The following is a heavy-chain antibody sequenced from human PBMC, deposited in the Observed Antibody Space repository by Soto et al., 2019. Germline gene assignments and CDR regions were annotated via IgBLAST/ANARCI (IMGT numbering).Heavy chain of an antibody. CDR1: GGTFSSYA. V-gene: IGHV1-69*13. CDR3: ARELDSSSWYFWFDP. J-gene: IGHJ5*02. D-gene: IGHD6-13*01. Sequence: SVKVSCKASGGTFSSYAISWVRQAPGQGLEWMGGITPIFGTANYAQKFQGRVTITADESTSTAYMELSSLRSEDTAVYYCARELDSSSWYFWFDPWGQGTLVTVSS. CDR2: ITPIFGTA.